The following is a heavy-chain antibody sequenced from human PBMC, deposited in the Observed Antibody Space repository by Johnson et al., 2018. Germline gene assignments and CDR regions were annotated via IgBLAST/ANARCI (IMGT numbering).Heavy chain of an antibody. Sequence: QLVESGGGLVQPGRSLRLSCAASGFTFDDYAMHWVRQAPGKGLEWVSGISWNSGSIGYADSVKGRFTISRDNAKNSLYLQMNSLRAEDTAVYYCARVFWSGYYNYYYMDVWGKGTTVTVSS. CDR3: ARVFWSGYYNYYYMDV. D-gene: IGHD3-3*01. CDR1: GFTFDDYA. CDR2: ISWNSGSI. J-gene: IGHJ6*03. V-gene: IGHV3-9*01.